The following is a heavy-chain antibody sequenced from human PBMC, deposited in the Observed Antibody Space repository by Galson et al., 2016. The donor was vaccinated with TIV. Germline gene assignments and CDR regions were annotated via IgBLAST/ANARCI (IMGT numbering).Heavy chain of an antibody. CDR2: IIPILGIA. J-gene: IGHJ2*01. D-gene: IGHD1-26*01. CDR1: GGTFSNYA. Sequence: SVKVSCKASGGTFSNYAISWVRQAPGQGLEWMGRIIPILGIANYAEEIQGRATITADKSTSTAYMELSSLRSDDTAVYYCARGTEVGATAYWYFDLWGRGTLVTVSS. CDR3: ARGTEVGATAYWYFDL. V-gene: IGHV1-69*04.